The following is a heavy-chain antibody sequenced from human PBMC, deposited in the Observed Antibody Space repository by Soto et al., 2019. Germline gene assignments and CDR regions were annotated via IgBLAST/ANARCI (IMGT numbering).Heavy chain of an antibody. Sequence: ASVNVSCKASGYTFTSYAMHWVRQAPGQRLEWMGWINAGNGNTKYSQKFQGRVTITRDTSASTAYMELSSLRSEDTAVYYCARAMGGPAGGDYYYGMDVWGQGTTVTVSS. J-gene: IGHJ6*02. D-gene: IGHD3-16*01. CDR3: ARAMGGPAGGDYYYGMDV. CDR1: GYTFTSYA. CDR2: INAGNGNT. V-gene: IGHV1-3*01.